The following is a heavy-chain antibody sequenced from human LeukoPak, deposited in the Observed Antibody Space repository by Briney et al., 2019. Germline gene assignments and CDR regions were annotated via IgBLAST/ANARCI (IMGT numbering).Heavy chain of an antibody. CDR3: ARIYGDYVLYYFDY. V-gene: IGHV3-7*01. J-gene: IGHJ4*02. CDR2: IKQDGSEK. CDR1: GFTFSSYA. D-gene: IGHD4-17*01. Sequence: GGSLRLSCAASGFTFSSYAMSWVRQAPGKGLEWVANIKQDGSEKYYVDSVKGRFTISRDNAKNSLYLQMNSLRAEDTAVYYCARIYGDYVLYYFDYWGQGTLVTVSS.